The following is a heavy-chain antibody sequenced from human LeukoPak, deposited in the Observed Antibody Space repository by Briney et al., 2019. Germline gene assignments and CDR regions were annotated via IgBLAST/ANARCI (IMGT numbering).Heavy chain of an antibody. Sequence: GGSLRLSCAASGFTFSSYAMHWVRQAPGKGLEYVSAISSNGGSTYYANSVKGRFTISRDNSKNTLYLQMGSLRAEDMAVYYCARDGKMGKMGYYYYYMDVWGKGTTVTVSS. CDR2: ISSNGGST. J-gene: IGHJ6*03. V-gene: IGHV3-64*01. D-gene: IGHD5-24*01. CDR3: ARDGKMGKMGYYYYYMDV. CDR1: GFTFSSYA.